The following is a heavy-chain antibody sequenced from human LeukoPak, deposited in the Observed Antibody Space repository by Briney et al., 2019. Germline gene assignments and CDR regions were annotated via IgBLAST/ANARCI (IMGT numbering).Heavy chain of an antibody. D-gene: IGHD5-18*01. Sequence: PGGSLRLSCAASGFTFSSYAMHWVRQAPGKGLEWVAVISYDGSNKYYADSVKGRFTISRDNSKNTLYLQMNGLRAEDTAVYYCARDLNTAMDYWGQGTLVTVSS. CDR2: ISYDGSNK. V-gene: IGHV3-30*04. CDR1: GFTFSSYA. J-gene: IGHJ4*02. CDR3: ARDLNTAMDY.